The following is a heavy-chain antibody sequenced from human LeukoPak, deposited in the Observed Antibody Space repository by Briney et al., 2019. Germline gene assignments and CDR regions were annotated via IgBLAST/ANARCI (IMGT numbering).Heavy chain of an antibody. D-gene: IGHD4-17*01. J-gene: IGHJ6*02. Sequence: GRSLRLSCAASGFTFSSYGMHWVRQAPDKGLEWVAVISYDGSNKYYADSVKGRFTTSRDNSKNTLYLQMNSLRAEDTAVYYCAKTYKAEGDYGDHGMDVWGQGTTVTVSS. CDR1: GFTFSSYG. CDR3: AKTYKAEGDYGDHGMDV. CDR2: ISYDGSNK. V-gene: IGHV3-30*18.